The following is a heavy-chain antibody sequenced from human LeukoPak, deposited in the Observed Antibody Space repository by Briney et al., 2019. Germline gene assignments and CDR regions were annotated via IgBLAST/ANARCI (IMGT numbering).Heavy chain of an antibody. J-gene: IGHJ4*02. CDR1: GFTVSSYA. D-gene: IGHD3-10*01. CDR2: ISSNGGST. CDR3: ARLSGPYDY. V-gene: IGHV3-64*01. Sequence: SGGSLRLSCAASGFTVSSYAMHWVRQAPGKGLEYVSAISSNGGSTYYANSVKGRFTISRDNSKNTLYLQMGSLRAEDMAVYYCARLSGPYDYWGQGALVTVSS.